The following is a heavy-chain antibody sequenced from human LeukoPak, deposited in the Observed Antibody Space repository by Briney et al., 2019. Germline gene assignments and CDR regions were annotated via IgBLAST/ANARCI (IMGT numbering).Heavy chain of an antibody. CDR1: GFSFNSYA. D-gene: IGHD6-19*01. J-gene: IGHJ4*02. CDR2: ISGRGYNT. CDR3: VKDEKVFGSGWFFGMF. V-gene: IGHV3-23*01. Sequence: GGSLRLSCAASGFSFNSYAMSWVRQAPGKGLKWVSAISGRGYNTYYADSVKGRFTISRDNSKNTLFLQMSSLRPEDTAVYYCVKDEKVFGSGWFFGMFWGQGTLVTVSS.